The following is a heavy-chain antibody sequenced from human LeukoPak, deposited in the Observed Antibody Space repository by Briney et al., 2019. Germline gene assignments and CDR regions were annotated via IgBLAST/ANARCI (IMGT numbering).Heavy chain of an antibody. CDR3: TKYSGRIDY. Sequence: GRSLRLSCTSSGFTFGDYAMSWFRQAPGKGLEWVAFIRSKAYGGTTEYAASVKGRFIISRDDSKSIAYLQMNSLKTEDTAVYYCTKYSGRIDYWGQGTLVTVSS. J-gene: IGHJ4*02. CDR1: GFTFGDYA. D-gene: IGHD5-18*01. V-gene: IGHV3-49*03. CDR2: IRSKAYGGTT.